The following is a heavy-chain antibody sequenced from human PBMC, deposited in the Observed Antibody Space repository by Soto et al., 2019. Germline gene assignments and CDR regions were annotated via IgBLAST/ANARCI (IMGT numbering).Heavy chain of an antibody. CDR3: ARSFGSGWYFPLDY. CDR1: GGSISSSSYY. D-gene: IGHD6-19*01. Sequence: QLQLQESGPGLVKPSETLSLTCTVSGGSISSSSYYWGWIRQPPGKGLEWIGSIYYSGSTYYNSSLKSRVTLXGXTXXHQFSLKLSSVTAADTAVYYCARSFGSGWYFPLDYWGQGTLVTVSS. CDR2: IYYSGST. V-gene: IGHV4-39*01. J-gene: IGHJ4*02.